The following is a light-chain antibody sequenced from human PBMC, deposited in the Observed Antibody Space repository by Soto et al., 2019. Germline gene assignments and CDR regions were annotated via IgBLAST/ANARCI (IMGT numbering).Light chain of an antibody. CDR3: CSYAGSSPYV. J-gene: IGLJ1*01. V-gene: IGLV2-23*01. CDR2: AGA. Sequence: QSVLTQPRSVSGSPGQSVSISCTGTSSDVGTYNLVSWYQLRPGRAPKLMIYAGAKRPSGVSNRFSGSKSGNTASLTISGLQADDEADYYCCSYAGSSPYVFATGTKVTVL. CDR1: SSDVGTYNL.